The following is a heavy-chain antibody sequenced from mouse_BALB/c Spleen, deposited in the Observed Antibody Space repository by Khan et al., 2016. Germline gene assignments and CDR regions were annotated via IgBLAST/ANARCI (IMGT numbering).Heavy chain of an antibody. V-gene: IGHV1-54*01. J-gene: IGHJ4*01. CDR3: SREGNYGNYLHY. D-gene: IGHD2-1*01. CDR2: INPGSGDT. Sequence: QVQLKQSGAELVRPGTSVKVSCKASGYAFTNYLIEWIKQRPGQGLEWIGVINPGSGDTNYNEKFKGKATLTADKSSSTAYMQLSSLTSDDSAVYFRSREGNYGNYLHYWGQGTSVTVSS. CDR1: GYAFTNYL.